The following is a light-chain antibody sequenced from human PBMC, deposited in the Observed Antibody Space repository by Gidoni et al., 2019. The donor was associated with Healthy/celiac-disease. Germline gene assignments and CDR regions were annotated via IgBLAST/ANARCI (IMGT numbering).Light chain of an antibody. V-gene: IGKV1-39*01. Sequence: DIQMTQSPSSLSASVGDRVTITCGASQSISSYLHWYQQKPGKAPKLLIYAASSLQSGVPSRCSGSGSGTDVTPTISSLQPEDFATYYCQQSYSTPITFGQGTRLEIK. J-gene: IGKJ5*01. CDR2: AAS. CDR1: QSISSY. CDR3: QQSYSTPIT.